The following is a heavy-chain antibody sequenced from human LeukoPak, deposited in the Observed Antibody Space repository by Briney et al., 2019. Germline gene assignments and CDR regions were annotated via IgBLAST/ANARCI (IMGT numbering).Heavy chain of an antibody. Sequence: SETLSLTCTVSGDSITGYYWTWIRQPPGKGLEWIGYISYSGNTNYNPSLKSRVTISVDTSKNQFSLRLSSVTAADTAVYYCAREKGHSGGYGLDYWGQGTLVTVSS. D-gene: IGHD1-26*01. CDR2: ISYSGNT. J-gene: IGHJ4*02. CDR3: AREKGHSGGYGLDY. V-gene: IGHV4-59*01. CDR1: GDSITGYY.